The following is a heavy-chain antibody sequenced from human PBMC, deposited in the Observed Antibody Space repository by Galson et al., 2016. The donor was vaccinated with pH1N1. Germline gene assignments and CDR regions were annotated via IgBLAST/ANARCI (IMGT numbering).Heavy chain of an antibody. CDR3: VRANGAGSYSDS. J-gene: IGHJ4*02. CDR2: IWFDGSYE. CDR1: GFAFSSYG. D-gene: IGHD3-10*01. V-gene: IGHV3-33*01. Sequence: SLRLSCAASGFAFSSYGMHWVRQAPGKGLEWVAVIWFDGSYEFYADSVKGRFTISRDNARNSLYLQMTSLRVEDTALYCCVRANGAGSYSDSWGQGTLVTVSS.